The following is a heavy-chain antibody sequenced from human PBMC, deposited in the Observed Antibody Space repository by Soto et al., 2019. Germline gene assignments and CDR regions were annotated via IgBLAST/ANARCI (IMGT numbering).Heavy chain of an antibody. V-gene: IGHV1-69*12. CDR3: ARGGSDYEGSGYYQGHV. D-gene: IGHD3-22*01. J-gene: IGHJ6*02. Sequence: QVQLVQSGAEVKKPGSSVKVSCKSSGGTFSNYGFSWVRQAPGQGLECMGVIVPIFGAEHPQKFQGRVTITADESTNTVIMEMRGLQCADTAGYYCARGGSDYEGSGYYQGHVWGQGTTVTVSS. CDR2: IVPIFGA. CDR1: GGTFSNYG.